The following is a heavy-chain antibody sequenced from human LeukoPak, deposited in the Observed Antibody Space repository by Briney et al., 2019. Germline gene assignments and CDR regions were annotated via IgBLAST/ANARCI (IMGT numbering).Heavy chain of an antibody. Sequence: GGSLRLSCAASGFTFSSYAMSWVRQAPGKGLEWVSAISGSGGNTFYADSVRGRFTISRDNSKNTVFLQMNSLRAEDSAVYYCAKDYAVGSIDYWGQGTLVTVSS. V-gene: IGHV3-23*01. CDR2: ISGSGGNT. CDR1: GFTFSSYA. D-gene: IGHD3-16*01. J-gene: IGHJ4*02. CDR3: AKDYAVGSIDY.